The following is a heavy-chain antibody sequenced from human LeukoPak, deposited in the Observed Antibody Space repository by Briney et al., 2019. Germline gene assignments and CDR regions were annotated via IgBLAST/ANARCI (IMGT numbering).Heavy chain of an antibody. Sequence: SVKVSCKASGGTFSSYAISWVRQAPGQGLEWMGGIIPIFGTANYAQKFQGRVTITADKSTSTAYMELSSLRSGDTAVYYCARGGTTGTTKSRFDPWGQGTLVTVSS. D-gene: IGHD1-1*01. CDR2: IIPIFGTA. CDR3: ARGGTTGTTKSRFDP. J-gene: IGHJ5*02. V-gene: IGHV1-69*06. CDR1: GGTFSSYA.